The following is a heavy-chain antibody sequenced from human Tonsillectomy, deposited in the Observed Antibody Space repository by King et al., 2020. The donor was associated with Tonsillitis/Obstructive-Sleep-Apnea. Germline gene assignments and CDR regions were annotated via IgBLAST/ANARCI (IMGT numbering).Heavy chain of an antibody. V-gene: IGHV2-5*02. J-gene: IGHJ3*02. CDR3: VHRPGTTVARDAFDI. Sequence: TLKESGPTLVKPTQTLTLTCTFSGFSLSTSGVGVGWIRQPPGKALEWLALIYWDDDKLYSPSLKSRLIITKDTSKNQVVLTMTNMDPVDTATYYCVHRPGTTVARDAFDIWGQGTMVTVSS. D-gene: IGHD1-1*01. CDR1: GFSLSTSGVG. CDR2: IYWDDDK.